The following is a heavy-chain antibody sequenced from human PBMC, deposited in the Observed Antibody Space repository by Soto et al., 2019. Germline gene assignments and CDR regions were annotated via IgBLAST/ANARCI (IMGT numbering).Heavy chain of an antibody. J-gene: IGHJ5*02. CDR3: ARNDDWLDT. CDR2: VYYSGYT. V-gene: IGHV4-39*02. D-gene: IGHD3-16*01. Sequence: SATXSLTCNVSVYSITSPPYYWGWIRQPPGKGLEWIGTVYYSGYTYYNPSLRGRLTVSADTSKNYFSLRLTSVTAADTAVYYCARNDDWLDTWGQGILVTVYS. CDR1: VYSITSPPYY.